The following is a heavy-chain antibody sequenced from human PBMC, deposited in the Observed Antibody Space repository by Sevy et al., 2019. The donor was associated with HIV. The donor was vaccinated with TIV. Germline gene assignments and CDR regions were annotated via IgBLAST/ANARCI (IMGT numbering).Heavy chain of an antibody. Sequence: ASVKVSCKASGYTFTSYDINWVRQATGQGLEWMGWMNPNSGNTGYAQKFQGRVTMTRNTSISTAYMELSSLRSEDTAVYYCARESYDYVWGSYRYLWFDPWGQGTLVTVSS. CDR1: GYTFTSYD. CDR3: ARESYDYVWGSYRYLWFDP. J-gene: IGHJ5*02. D-gene: IGHD3-16*02. CDR2: MNPNSGNT. V-gene: IGHV1-8*01.